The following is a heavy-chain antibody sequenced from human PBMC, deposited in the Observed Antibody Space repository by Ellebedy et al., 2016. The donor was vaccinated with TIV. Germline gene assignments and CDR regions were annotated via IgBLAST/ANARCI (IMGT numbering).Heavy chain of an antibody. CDR1: GFALGTYG. V-gene: IGHV3-30*18. Sequence: GGSLRLXXAASGFALGTYGMHWVRQAPGKGLEWLGVISYDGRHEYYADSVKGRFTISRDNSKSTVYLEMNSLRAEDTAVYYCAKDRIAVAQYFDYWGQGTLVTVSS. D-gene: IGHD6-19*01. J-gene: IGHJ4*02. CDR3: AKDRIAVAQYFDY. CDR2: ISYDGRHE.